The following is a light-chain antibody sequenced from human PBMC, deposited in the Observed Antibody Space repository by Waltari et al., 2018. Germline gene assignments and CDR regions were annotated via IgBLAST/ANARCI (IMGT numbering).Light chain of an antibody. CDR3: ATWDDSLNGRV. CDR1: SSNIGSNT. V-gene: IGLV1-44*01. CDR2: NNY. J-gene: IGLJ3*02. Sequence: QSVLTQSPSASGTPGQRVSMSCSGGSSNIGSNTVNWYQQLPGTAPKLLIYNNYQRPSGVPDRFSGSKSGTSASLAISGLQSEDEADYYCATWDDSLNGRVFGGGTKLTVL.